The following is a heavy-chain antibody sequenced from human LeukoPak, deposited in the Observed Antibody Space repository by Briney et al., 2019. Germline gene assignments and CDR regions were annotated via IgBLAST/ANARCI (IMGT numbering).Heavy chain of an antibody. V-gene: IGHV4-39*07. Sequence: PSETLSLTCTVSGGSISSTNYYWGWIRQPPGKGLEWIGEINHSGSTNYNPSLKSRVTISVDTSKNQFSLKLSSVTAADTAVYYCARGLDTRVYSYSGSPLRAFDIWGQGTMVTVSS. D-gene: IGHD1-26*01. CDR2: INHSGST. J-gene: IGHJ3*02. CDR3: ARGLDTRVYSYSGSPLRAFDI. CDR1: GGSISSTNYY.